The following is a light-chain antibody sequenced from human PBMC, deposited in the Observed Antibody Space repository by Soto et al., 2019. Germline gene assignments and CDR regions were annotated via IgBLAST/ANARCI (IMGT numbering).Light chain of an antibody. Sequence: DIQMTQSPSTLSASVGDRVTITCRASQSIRNWLAWYQQSPGKAPKLLIYKASSLQSGVPSRFSGGGSGTEFTLTISSLQPDDFATYYCQQYDSYPYTFGPGTKLEIK. CDR3: QQYDSYPYT. J-gene: IGKJ2*01. V-gene: IGKV1-5*03. CDR2: KAS. CDR1: QSIRNW.